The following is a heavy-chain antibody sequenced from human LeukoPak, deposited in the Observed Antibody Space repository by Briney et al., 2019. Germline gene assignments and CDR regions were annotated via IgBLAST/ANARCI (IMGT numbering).Heavy chain of an antibody. D-gene: IGHD4-11*01. CDR2: IYPGDSDT. CDR3: ARRRSYRSDAFDI. V-gene: IGHV5-51*01. CDR1: GYSLTSYW. J-gene: IGHJ3*02. Sequence: GESLKISRNSSGYSLTSYWIGWVRQMSGKGLGGMGSIYPGDSDTRLSPSFQGQVTISPDKSTSTASLQWSSLKASDPAMYYCARRRSYRSDAFDIWGPGTMVTVSS.